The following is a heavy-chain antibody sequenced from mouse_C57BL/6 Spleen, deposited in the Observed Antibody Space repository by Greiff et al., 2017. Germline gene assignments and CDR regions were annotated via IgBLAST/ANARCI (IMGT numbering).Heavy chain of an antibody. CDR2: IRNKANNHAT. Sequence: EKGLEWVAEIRNKANNHATYYAESVKGRFTISRDDSKSSVYLQMNSLRAEDTGIYYCTSFYYGNPYWYFDVWGTGTTVTVSS. CDR3: TSFYYGNPYWYFDV. J-gene: IGHJ1*03. V-gene: IGHV6-6*01. D-gene: IGHD2-1*01.